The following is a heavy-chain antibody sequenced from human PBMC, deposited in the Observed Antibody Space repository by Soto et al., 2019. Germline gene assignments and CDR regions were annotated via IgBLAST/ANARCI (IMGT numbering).Heavy chain of an antibody. CDR1: GFTFSSYA. Sequence: EVQLLESGGGLVQPGGSLRLSCAASGFTFSSYAMSWVRQAPGKGLEWVSAISGSGGSTYYADSVKGRFTISRDNSKTTLYLQMNSLRAEDTAVYYCAKDHPYDILTGYWGDAFDIWGQGTMVTVSS. CDR3: AKDHPYDILTGYWGDAFDI. CDR2: ISGSGGST. J-gene: IGHJ3*02. D-gene: IGHD3-9*01. V-gene: IGHV3-23*01.